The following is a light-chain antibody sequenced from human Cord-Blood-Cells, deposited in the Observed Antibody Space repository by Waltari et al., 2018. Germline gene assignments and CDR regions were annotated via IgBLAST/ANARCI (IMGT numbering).Light chain of an antibody. V-gene: IGKV3-20*01. Sequence: EIVLTQSPGTLSLSPGERATLSWRASQSVSSSYLAWYHQKPGQAPRLLIYGASSRATGIPDRFSGSGYGTDFTLTISRLEPEDFAVYYCQQYGSSPTFGQGTRLEIK. CDR1: QSVSSSY. CDR3: QQYGSSPT. CDR2: GAS. J-gene: IGKJ5*01.